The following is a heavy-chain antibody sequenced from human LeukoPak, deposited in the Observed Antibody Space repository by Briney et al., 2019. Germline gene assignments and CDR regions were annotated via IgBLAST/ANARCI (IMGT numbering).Heavy chain of an antibody. J-gene: IGHJ5*02. CDR1: GYTFTGYY. Sequence: ASVQVSCKASGYTFTGYYMHWVRQAPGQGVEWMGWINPNSGGTNYAQKFQGWVTMTRDTSISTAYMELSRLRSDDTAVYYCARGNNWNDEGWFDPWGQGTLVTVSS. V-gene: IGHV1-2*04. CDR2: INPNSGGT. D-gene: IGHD1-20*01. CDR3: ARGNNWNDEGWFDP.